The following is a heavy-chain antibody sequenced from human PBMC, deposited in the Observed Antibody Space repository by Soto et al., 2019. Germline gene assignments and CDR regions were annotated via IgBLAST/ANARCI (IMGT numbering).Heavy chain of an antibody. CDR3: ATWRTFGVATYYGMDV. Sequence: GXAVKVSCKASGYPFTSYGISWVRQAPGQGLEWMGWISAYNGNTNYAQKLQGRVTMTTDTSTSTAYMELRSLRSDDTAVYYCATWRTFGVATYYGMDVWGQGTTVTVS. J-gene: IGHJ6*02. V-gene: IGHV1-18*04. D-gene: IGHD3-3*01. CDR1: GYPFTSYG. CDR2: ISAYNGNT.